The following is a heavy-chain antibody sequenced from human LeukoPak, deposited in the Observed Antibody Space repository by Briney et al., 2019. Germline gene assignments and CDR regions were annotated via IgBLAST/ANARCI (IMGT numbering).Heavy chain of an antibody. CDR3: ARDTSSIVGPRFDY. D-gene: IGHD1-26*01. J-gene: IGHJ4*02. Sequence: GGSLRLSCAASGYIFSSYWMSWVRQAPGKGLKWVAIIKQDGSEAYYVDSVKGRFTVSRDNAKNSLYLQMNSLRAEDTAVYYCARDTSSIVGPRFDYWGQGTLVTVSS. V-gene: IGHV3-7*01. CDR1: GYIFSSYW. CDR2: IKQDGSEA.